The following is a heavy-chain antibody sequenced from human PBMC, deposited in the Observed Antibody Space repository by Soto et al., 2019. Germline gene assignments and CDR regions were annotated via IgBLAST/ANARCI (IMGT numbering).Heavy chain of an antibody. D-gene: IGHD3-22*01. V-gene: IGHV3-30-3*01. Sequence: PWGSLSLSCASSGFTFSSYAMHWVRQAPGKGLEWVAVISYDGSNKYYADSVKGRSTISRDNSKNTLYLQMNSLRAEDTAVYYCARSLYYDSSGDYWGQGTLVTVSS. CDR1: GFTFSSYA. J-gene: IGHJ4*02. CDR2: ISYDGSNK. CDR3: ARSLYYDSSGDY.